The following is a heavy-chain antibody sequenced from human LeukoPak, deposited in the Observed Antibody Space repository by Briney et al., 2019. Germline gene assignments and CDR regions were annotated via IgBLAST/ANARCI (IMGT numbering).Heavy chain of an antibody. CDR2: ISGSGGTP. CDR1: GITLSNYG. V-gene: IGHV3-23*01. J-gene: IGHJ4*02. D-gene: IGHD3-3*01. Sequence: GGSLRLSCEVSGITLSNYGMNWVRQAPGKGLDWVSIISGSGGTPYYTDSVKGRFTISRDNSKNTLYLQMNSLRAEDTAVYYCAKTRGISISGVVPLCDYWGQGTLVTVSS. CDR3: AKTRGISISGVVPLCDY.